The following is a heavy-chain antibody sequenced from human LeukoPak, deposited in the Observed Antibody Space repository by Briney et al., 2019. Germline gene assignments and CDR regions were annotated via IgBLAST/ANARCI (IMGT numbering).Heavy chain of an antibody. V-gene: IGHV3-13*01. CDR2: IGTAGDT. J-gene: IGHJ4*02. D-gene: IGHD6-13*01. CDR3: ARGIAAGAPYFDY. Sequence: GGSLRLSCAASEFTFSSYDMHWVRHATGKGLEWVSAIGTAGDTYYPGSVKGRFTISRENAKNSLYLQMNSLRAGDTAVYYCARGIAAGAPYFDYWGQGTLVTVSS. CDR1: EFTFSSYD.